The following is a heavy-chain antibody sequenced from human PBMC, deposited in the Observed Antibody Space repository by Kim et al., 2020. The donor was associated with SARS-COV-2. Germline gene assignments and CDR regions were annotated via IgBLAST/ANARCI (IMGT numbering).Heavy chain of an antibody. V-gene: IGHV1-69*01. D-gene: IGHD5-18*01. J-gene: IGHJ4*02. Sequence: YAQKFQGRVTITADESTSTAYMELSSLRSEDTAVYYCARVDTAMVAPFDYWGQGTLVTVSS. CDR3: ARVDTAMVAPFDY.